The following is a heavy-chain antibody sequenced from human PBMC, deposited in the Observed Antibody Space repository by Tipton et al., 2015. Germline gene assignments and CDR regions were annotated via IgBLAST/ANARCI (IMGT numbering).Heavy chain of an antibody. CDR2: IYPGDSET. D-gene: IGHD3-22*01. CDR3: ARHVSFYYDTHGYDALDI. Sequence: VQLVQSGAEVKKPGESLKISCKGSGYSFTSYWIGWVRQMPGKGLEWMGIIYPGDSETRYSPSFQGQVTIPADKSISTAYLQWSSLTASDTAMYYCARHVSFYYDTHGYDALDIWAQGTMVTVSS. J-gene: IGHJ3*02. CDR1: GYSFTSYW. V-gene: IGHV5-51*01.